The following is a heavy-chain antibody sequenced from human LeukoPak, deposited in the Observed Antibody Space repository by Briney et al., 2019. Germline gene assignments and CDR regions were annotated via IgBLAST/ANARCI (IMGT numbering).Heavy chain of an antibody. J-gene: IGHJ4*02. CDR2: INHSGST. CDR3: ARDYIAAAVSGDYFDY. D-gene: IGHD6-13*01. CDR1: GGSFSGYY. Sequence: SETLSLTCAVYGGSFSGYYWSWIRQPPGKGLEWIGEINHSGSTNYNPSLKSRVTISVDTSKNQFSLKLSSVTAADTAVYYCARDYIAAAVSGDYFDYWGQGTLVTVSS. V-gene: IGHV4-34*01.